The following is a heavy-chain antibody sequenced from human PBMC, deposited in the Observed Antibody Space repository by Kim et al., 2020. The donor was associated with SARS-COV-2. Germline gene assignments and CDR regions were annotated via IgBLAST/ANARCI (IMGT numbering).Heavy chain of an antibody. CDR3: ARSEGRGSWHQFDF. CDR2: IYYGGST. V-gene: IGHV4-59*01. D-gene: IGHD6-13*01. Sequence: SETLSLTRPLSSDSISSYYWSWIRHLPGKGLEWIGYIYYGGSTNYNPSLASRVTISWDTSKNQFSLELTSMTDADTAVYYCARSEGRGSWHQFDFWGQGMVVTVSS. CDR1: SDSISSYY. J-gene: IGHJ5*01.